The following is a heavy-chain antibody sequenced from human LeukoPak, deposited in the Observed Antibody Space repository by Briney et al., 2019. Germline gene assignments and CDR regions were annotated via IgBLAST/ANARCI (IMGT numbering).Heavy chain of an antibody. CDR2: LGGSGGSI. CDR3: AKGVDGYCSSDSCYAYDC. CDR1: GFTFNNYA. J-gene: IGHJ4*02. D-gene: IGHD2-2*01. Sequence: GGSLRLSCAASGFTFNNYAMSWVRQAPGKGLEWVSGLGGSGGSINYADSVRGRFTISRANSKNTLYLQMNSLRAEDTAVYWCAKGVDGYCSSDSCYAYDCWGQGTLVTVSS. V-gene: IGHV3-23*01.